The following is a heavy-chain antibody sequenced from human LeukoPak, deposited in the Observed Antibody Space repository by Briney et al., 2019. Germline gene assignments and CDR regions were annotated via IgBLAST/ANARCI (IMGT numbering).Heavy chain of an antibody. Sequence: SVKVSCKASGGTFSSYAISWVRQAPGQGLEWMGRILPIFGTANYAQKFQGRVTITTDESTSTAYMGPSSLRSEDTAVYYCARDTSSSFYWFDPWGQGTLVTVSS. CDR3: ARDTSSSFYWFDP. D-gene: IGHD6-6*01. CDR1: GGTFSSYA. CDR2: ILPIFGTA. V-gene: IGHV1-69*05. J-gene: IGHJ5*02.